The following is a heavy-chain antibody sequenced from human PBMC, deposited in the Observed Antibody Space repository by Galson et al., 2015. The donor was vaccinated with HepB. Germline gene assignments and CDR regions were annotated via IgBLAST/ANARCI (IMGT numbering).Heavy chain of an antibody. J-gene: IGHJ4*02. D-gene: IGHD4-11*01. CDR3: ATSPGSSNYFDH. V-gene: IGHV1-69*13. CDR1: GGTISNYA. CDR2: IIPIFGIL. Sequence: SVTVSCKASGGTISNYAISWVRQAPGQGLGWMGGIIPIFGILNYAQKFQGRVTITADESTSTAYMELSSLRSEDTAVYYCATSPGSSNYFDHWGQGTLVTVSS.